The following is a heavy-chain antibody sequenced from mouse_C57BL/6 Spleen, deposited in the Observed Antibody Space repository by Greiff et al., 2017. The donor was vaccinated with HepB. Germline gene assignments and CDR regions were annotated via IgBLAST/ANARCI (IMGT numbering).Heavy chain of an antibody. Sequence: VKLQQPGAELVKPGASVKLSCKASGYTFTSYWMHWVKQRPGQGLEWIGMIHPNSGSTNYNEKFKSKATLTVDKSSSTAYMQLSSLTSEDSAVYYCARLDTTVVAGDYWGQGTTLTVSS. CDR3: ARLDTTVVAGDY. CDR1: GYTFTSYW. CDR2: IHPNSGST. D-gene: IGHD1-1*01. V-gene: IGHV1-64*01. J-gene: IGHJ2*01.